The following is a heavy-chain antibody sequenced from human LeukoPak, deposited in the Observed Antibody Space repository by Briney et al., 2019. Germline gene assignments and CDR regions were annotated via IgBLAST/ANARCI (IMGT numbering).Heavy chain of an antibody. J-gene: IGHJ5*02. CDR2: IYYSGST. CDR3: ARGLRDYYGSGSHLGWFDP. V-gene: IGHV4-59*01. Sequence: SETLSLTCTVSGGSISSYYWSWIRQPPGKGLEWIGYIYYSGSTNFNPSLKSRVTISVDTSKNQFSLKLSSVTAADTAVYYCARGLRDYYGSGSHLGWFDPWGQGTLVTVSS. CDR1: GGSISSYY. D-gene: IGHD3-10*01.